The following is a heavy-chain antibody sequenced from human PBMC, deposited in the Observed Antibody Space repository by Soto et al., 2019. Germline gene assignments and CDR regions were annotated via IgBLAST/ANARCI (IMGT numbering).Heavy chain of an antibody. V-gene: IGHV3-74*01. CDR1: GFTFSNYW. CDR2: INEDESNT. Sequence: GGSLRLSCATSGFTFSNYWMHWVRQAPGKGPVWVSRINEDESNTNYADSVKGRFTISRDNAKNTLYLQMNSLRAEDTAVYYCARSLFLDYWGQGTWVTVSS. D-gene: IGHD3-3*01. CDR3: ARSLFLDY. J-gene: IGHJ4*02.